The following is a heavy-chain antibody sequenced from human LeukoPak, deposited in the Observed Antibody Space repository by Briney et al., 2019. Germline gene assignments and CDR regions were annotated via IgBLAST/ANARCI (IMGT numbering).Heavy chain of an antibody. CDR2: LYYSGIT. Sequence: SETLSLTCTVSGGSISSYYWNWLRQPPGKALEWIGYLYYSGITSYNPSLQSRVTISVDTSKNQFSLKLRSVTAADTAVYYCASETYYYDSSAYYYNAFDIWGQGTMVTVSS. D-gene: IGHD3-22*01. CDR1: GGSISSYY. V-gene: IGHV4-59*01. CDR3: ASETYYYDSSAYYYNAFDI. J-gene: IGHJ3*02.